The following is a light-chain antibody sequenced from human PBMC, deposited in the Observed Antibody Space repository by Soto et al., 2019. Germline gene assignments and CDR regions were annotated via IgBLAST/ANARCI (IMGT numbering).Light chain of an antibody. Sequence: DIVMTQSPDSLAMSLGERATINCKSSQSVLYTSNNLNYLAWYQQKPGQPPKLLIYWASTRESGVPDRFSGSGSGTDFTLTISSLQAEDVAVYYYQQYYGAPLTFGGGTKVEIK. CDR1: QSVLYTSNNLNY. V-gene: IGKV4-1*01. CDR3: QQYYGAPLT. J-gene: IGKJ4*01. CDR2: WAS.